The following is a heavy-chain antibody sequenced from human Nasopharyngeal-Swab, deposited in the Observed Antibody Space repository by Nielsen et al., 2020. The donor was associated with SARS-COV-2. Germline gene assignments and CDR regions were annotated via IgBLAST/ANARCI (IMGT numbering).Heavy chain of an antibody. Sequence: ASVKVSCKASGYTFTGYYMNWVRQAPGQGLEWMGRINPNSGGTNYAQKFQGRVTMTRDTSISTAYMELSRLRSDDTAVYYCARGDYDILTGYPLDYWGQGILVTVSS. J-gene: IGHJ4*02. D-gene: IGHD3-9*01. V-gene: IGHV1-2*06. CDR1: GYTFTGYY. CDR3: ARGDYDILTGYPLDY. CDR2: INPNSGGT.